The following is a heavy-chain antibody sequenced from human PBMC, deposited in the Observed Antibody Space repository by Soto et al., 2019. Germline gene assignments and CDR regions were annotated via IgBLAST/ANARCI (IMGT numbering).Heavy chain of an antibody. D-gene: IGHD2-15*01. J-gene: IGHJ4*02. CDR1: GGSISSSSYY. V-gene: IGHV4-39*01. CDR2: IYYSGST. Sequence: TSETLSLTCTVSGGSISSSSYYWGWIRQPPGKGLEWIGGIYYSGSTYYNPSLKSRVTISVDTSKNQFSLKLSSVTAADTAVYYCARHTPAISISDHWGQGTLVTVSS. CDR3: ARHTPAISISDH.